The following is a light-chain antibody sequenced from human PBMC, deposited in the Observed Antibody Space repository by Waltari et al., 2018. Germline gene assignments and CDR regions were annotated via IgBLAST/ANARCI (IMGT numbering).Light chain of an antibody. CDR1: SSDVGGYNY. Sequence: QSALTQPASVSGSPGQSITIPCTGTSSDVGGYNYVSWYQQHPGKVPKLIIYDVSDRPSGVSNRFSGSKSGNTASLTISGLQAEDETDYYCSSYTSSSTRVVFGGGTKLTVL. CDR3: SSYTSSSTRVV. CDR2: DVS. J-gene: IGLJ2*01. V-gene: IGLV2-14*03.